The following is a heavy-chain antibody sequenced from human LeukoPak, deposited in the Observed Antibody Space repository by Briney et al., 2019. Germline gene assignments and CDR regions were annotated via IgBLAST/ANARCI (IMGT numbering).Heavy chain of an antibody. CDR3: ARTQNIVVVPAAIPDY. CDR1: GFTFSSYW. CDR2: IKQDGSEK. J-gene: IGHJ4*02. V-gene: IGHV3-7*01. D-gene: IGHD2-2*01. Sequence: TGGSLRLSCAASGFTFSSYWMSWVRQAPGKGLEWVANIKQDGSEKYYVDSVKGRFTISRDNAKNSLYLQMNGLRAEDTAVYYCARTQNIVVVPAAIPDYWGQGTLVTVSS.